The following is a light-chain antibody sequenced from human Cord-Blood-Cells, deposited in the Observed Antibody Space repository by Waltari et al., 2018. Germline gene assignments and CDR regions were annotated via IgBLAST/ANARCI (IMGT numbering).Light chain of an antibody. Sequence: EIVLTQSPGTLSLSPGERATLSCRASQSVSSSYLAWYQQKPGQAPRLLSYGASGRATGIPDRFSGSGSGTDFTLTISRLEPEDFAVYYCQQYGSSFGGGTKVEIK. CDR2: GAS. V-gene: IGKV3-20*01. CDR3: QQYGSS. J-gene: IGKJ4*01. CDR1: QSVSSSY.